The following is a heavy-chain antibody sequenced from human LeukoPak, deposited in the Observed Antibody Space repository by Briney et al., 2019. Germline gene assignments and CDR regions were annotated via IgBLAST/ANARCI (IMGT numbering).Heavy chain of an antibody. CDR1: GGSISSTSYY. CDR2: IYYSGST. D-gene: IGHD3-10*01. Sequence: PSETLSLTCTVSGGSISSTSYYWGWIRQPPGKGLEWIGSIYYSGSTYYNPSLKSRVTISVDTSKNQFSLKLSSVTAADTAVYYCARRRWVQGVIRGTVDYWGQGALVTVSS. CDR3: ARRRWVQGVIRGTVDY. V-gene: IGHV4-39*07. J-gene: IGHJ4*02.